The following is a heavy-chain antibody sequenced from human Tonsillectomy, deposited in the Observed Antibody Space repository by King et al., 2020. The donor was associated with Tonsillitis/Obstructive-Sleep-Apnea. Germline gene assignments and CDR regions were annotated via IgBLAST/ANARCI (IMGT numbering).Heavy chain of an antibody. Sequence: VQLVQSGSELKKPGASVKVSCKASGFPFTSYAMSWVRQAPGQGLEWMGWINTNTGNPTYAQGFTGRFVFSLDTSVSTAYLQISSLKAEDTAVYYCARNYGDYVAPDWYFDLWGRGTLVTVSS. CDR2: INTNTGNP. CDR1: GFPFTSYA. CDR3: ARNYGDYVAPDWYFDL. J-gene: IGHJ2*01. D-gene: IGHD4-17*01. V-gene: IGHV7-4-1*02.